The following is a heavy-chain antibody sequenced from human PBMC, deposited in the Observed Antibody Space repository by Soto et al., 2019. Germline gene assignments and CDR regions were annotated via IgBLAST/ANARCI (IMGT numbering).Heavy chain of an antibody. CDR3: AKGGKAYYGSGSYYTGSLDY. Sequence: PGGSLRLSCAASGFTFSSYAISWVRQAPGKGLEWVSAISGSGGSTYYADSVKGRFTISRDNSKNTLYLQMNSLRAEDTAVYYCAKGGKAYYGSGSYYTGSLDYWGQGTLVTSPQ. V-gene: IGHV3-23*01. CDR2: ISGSGGST. J-gene: IGHJ4*02. D-gene: IGHD3-10*01. CDR1: GFTFSSYA.